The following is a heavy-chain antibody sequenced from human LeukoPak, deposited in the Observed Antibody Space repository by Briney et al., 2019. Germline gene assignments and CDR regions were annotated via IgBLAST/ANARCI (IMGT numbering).Heavy chain of an antibody. D-gene: IGHD6-19*01. J-gene: IGHJ4*02. Sequence: SQTLSLTCAISGDSVSSNITAWNWIRQSPSRGLEWLGRTYYRSKWYNDYAVSAISRITTNPDTSKNQFSLQLNSVTPEDTAVYYCARGWVFAYWGQGTLVTVSS. CDR3: ARGWVFAY. CDR1: GDSVSSNITA. CDR2: TYYRSKWYN. V-gene: IGHV6-1*01.